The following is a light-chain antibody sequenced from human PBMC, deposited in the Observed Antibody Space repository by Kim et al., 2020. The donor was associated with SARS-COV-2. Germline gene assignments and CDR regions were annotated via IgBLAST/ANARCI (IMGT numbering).Light chain of an antibody. CDR2: EVS. CDR3: SSYAASVTFV. CDR1: SSDVGGYNF. V-gene: IGLV2-8*01. J-gene: IGLJ1*01. Sequence: GQSCTISCTGTSSDVGGYNFVSWYQQYPGKAPKLLIYEVSKRPSGVPDRFSGSKSGNTASLTVSGLQAEDEADYYCSSYAASVTFVFGTGTKVTVL.